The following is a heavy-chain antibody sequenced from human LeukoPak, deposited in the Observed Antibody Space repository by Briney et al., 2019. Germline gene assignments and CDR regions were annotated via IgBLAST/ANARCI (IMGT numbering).Heavy chain of an antibody. J-gene: IGHJ4*02. CDR2: MYSGGSS. Sequence: SETLSLTCVVSGGSITSTIYYWNWIRQPAGKGLEWIGRMYSGGSSDYNPSLKSRFTMSVDTSKNQLSLNLTSVTAADTAVYYCARGLGISKDYFDYWGQGTVVTVSS. CDR3: ARGLGISKDYFDY. D-gene: IGHD2/OR15-2a*01. V-gene: IGHV4-61*02. CDR1: GGSITSTIYY.